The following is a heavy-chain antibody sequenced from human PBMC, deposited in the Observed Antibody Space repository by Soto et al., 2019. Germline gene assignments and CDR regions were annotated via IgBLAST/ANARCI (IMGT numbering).Heavy chain of an antibody. CDR3: ASEVSSTDGMDV. D-gene: IGHD2-15*01. V-gene: IGHV4-30-4*01. CDR2: ISYIGST. J-gene: IGHJ6*02. Sequence: PSETLSLTCTVSGGSISSGAYFWNWIRQSPGKGLEWLGYISYIGSTYYNPSLKSRLTISVDTSKSQFSLKLRSVTAADTATYYCASEVSSTDGMDVWDQGTTVTVSS. CDR1: GGSISSGAYF.